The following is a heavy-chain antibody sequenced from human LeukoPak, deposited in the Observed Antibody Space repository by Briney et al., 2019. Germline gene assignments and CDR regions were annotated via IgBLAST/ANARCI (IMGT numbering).Heavy chain of an antibody. CDR2: IDQDGRDK. Sequence: GGSLRLSCAASGFTFSDYWMSWVRQAPGEGLEWVATIDQDGRDKFSVDSVKGRFTISRDNARNSMYLQMKSLRVEDTAVYYCARTSLGWLDPWGQGALVTVSS. V-gene: IGHV3-7*01. CDR3: ARTSLGWLDP. CDR1: GFTFSDYW. J-gene: IGHJ5*02. D-gene: IGHD7-27*01.